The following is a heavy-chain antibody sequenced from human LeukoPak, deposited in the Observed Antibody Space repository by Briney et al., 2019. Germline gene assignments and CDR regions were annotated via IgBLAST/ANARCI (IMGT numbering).Heavy chain of an antibody. J-gene: IGHJ4*02. CDR2: IYYSGST. CDR3: ASTYYYDSSGYFGFDY. Sequence: SETLSLTCTVPGGSISSYYWSWIRQPPGKGLEWIGYIYYSGSTNYNPFLKSRVTISVDTSKNQFSLKLSSVTAADTAVYYCASTYYYDSSGYFGFDYWGQGTLDTVSS. D-gene: IGHD3-22*01. CDR1: GGSISSYY. V-gene: IGHV4-59*01.